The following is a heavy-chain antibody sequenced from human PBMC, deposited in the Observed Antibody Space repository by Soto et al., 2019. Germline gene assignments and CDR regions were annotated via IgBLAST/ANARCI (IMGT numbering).Heavy chain of an antibody. CDR1: GGSISSGGYS. CDR3: ARDQLEGNWFDP. CDR2: IYHSGST. J-gene: IGHJ5*02. V-gene: IGHV4-30-2*01. D-gene: IGHD1-1*01. Sequence: QLQLQESGSGLVKPSQTLSLTCAVSGGSISSGGYSWNWIRQPLGKGLEWIGYIYHSGSTYYNPSLRSRVTISVDKAKNQFSLKLTSVTAAETAVYYCARDQLEGNWFDPWGQGALIAVSS.